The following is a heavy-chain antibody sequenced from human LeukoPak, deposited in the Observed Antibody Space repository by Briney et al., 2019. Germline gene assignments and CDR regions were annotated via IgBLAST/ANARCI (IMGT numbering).Heavy chain of an antibody. CDR1: GFTFSSYS. CDR2: ISSSSSYI. CDR3: ATPKWTPGHYYYYMDV. V-gene: IGHV3-21*01. Sequence: PGGSLRLSCAASGFTFSSYSMNWVRQAPGKGLEWLSSISSSSSYIYYADSVKGRFTISRDNAKNSLYLQMNSLRAEDTAVYYCATPKWTPGHYYYYMDVWGKGTTVTVSS. D-gene: IGHD1-26*01. J-gene: IGHJ6*03.